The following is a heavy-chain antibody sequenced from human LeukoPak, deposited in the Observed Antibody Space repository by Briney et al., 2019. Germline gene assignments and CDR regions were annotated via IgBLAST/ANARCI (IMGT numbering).Heavy chain of an antibody. CDR2: LYSGGSA. V-gene: IGHV3-53*04. CDR1: GFTVSSNY. J-gene: IGHJ4*02. Sequence: GGSLRLSYAASGFTVSSNYMSWVRQAPGKGLEWVSVLYSGGSAFYADSVKGRFTISGHTSKNTLYLEMNSLRDEDTAVYYCAREVNSGFDCWGQGTLVTVSS. CDR3: AREVNSGFDC. D-gene: IGHD3-22*01.